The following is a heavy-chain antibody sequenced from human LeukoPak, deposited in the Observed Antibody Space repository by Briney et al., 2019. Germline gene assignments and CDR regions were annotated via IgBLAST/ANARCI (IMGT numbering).Heavy chain of an antibody. Sequence: SETLSLTCTVSGGSISTYYWSWIRQPPGKGLEWIGNIYYSGSTNYNPSLKSRVTISVDTSKNQFSLKLSSVTAADTAIYYCARPYSSGWRGAFDIWGQGTMVTVSS. CDR3: ARPYSSGWRGAFDI. V-gene: IGHV4-59*08. D-gene: IGHD6-19*01. CDR1: GGSISTYY. J-gene: IGHJ3*02. CDR2: IYYSGST.